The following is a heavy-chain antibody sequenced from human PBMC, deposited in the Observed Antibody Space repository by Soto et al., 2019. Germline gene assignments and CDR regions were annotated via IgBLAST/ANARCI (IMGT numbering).Heavy chain of an antibody. V-gene: IGHV5-51*01. D-gene: IGHD2-15*01. CDR2: IYPGDSDT. CDR1: GYSFTSYW. CDR3: ARHILGYCSGGSCLLHSNGMDV. Sequence: GESLKISCNGSGYSFTSYWIGWVRQMPGKGLEWMGIIYPGDSDTRYSPSFQGQVTISADKSISTAYLQWSSLKASDTAMYYCARHILGYCSGGSCLLHSNGMDVWGQGTTVTVSS. J-gene: IGHJ6*02.